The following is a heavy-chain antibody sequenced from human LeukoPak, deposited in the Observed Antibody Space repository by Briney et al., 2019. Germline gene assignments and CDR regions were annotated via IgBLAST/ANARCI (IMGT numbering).Heavy chain of an antibody. D-gene: IGHD3-22*01. J-gene: IGHJ6*03. CDR3: ARGDSSGYYYYYSMDV. CDR2: ISGRDGRT. CDR1: GFTFSTYA. V-gene: IGHV3-23*01. Sequence: GGSLRLSCAASGFTFSTYAMSWVRQAPGKGLEWVSNISGRDGRTYYADSVKGRFTISRDNSKNTLYLQMNSLRAEDTAVYYCARGDSSGYYYYYSMDVWGKGTTVTISS.